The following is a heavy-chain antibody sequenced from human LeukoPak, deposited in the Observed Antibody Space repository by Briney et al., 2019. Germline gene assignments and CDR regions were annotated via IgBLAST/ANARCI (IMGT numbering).Heavy chain of an antibody. CDR1: GYTFTGYY. J-gene: IGHJ5*02. CDR3: ARGVNVVVPAATWFDP. Sequence: SVKVSCKASGYTFTGYYMHWVRQAPGQGLEWMGGIIPIFGTANYAQKFQGRVTITADESTSTAYMELSSLRSEDTAVYYCARGVNVVVPAATWFDPWGQGTLVTVSS. D-gene: IGHD2-2*01. CDR2: IIPIFGTA. V-gene: IGHV1-69*13.